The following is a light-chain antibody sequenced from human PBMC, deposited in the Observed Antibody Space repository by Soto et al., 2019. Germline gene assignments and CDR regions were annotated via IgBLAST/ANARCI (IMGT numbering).Light chain of an antibody. J-gene: IGLJ3*02. CDR1: SSNIGSIT. V-gene: IGLV1-44*01. CDR3: AAWDDSLNGMV. Sequence: QPVLTQPPSAPGTPGQRVTISCSGSSSNIGSITVNWYQQLPGTAPKLLIYSNNRRPSGVPDRFSGSRSGTSASLAISGLQSEDEADYYCAAWDDSLNGMVFGRGTKVTVL. CDR2: SNN.